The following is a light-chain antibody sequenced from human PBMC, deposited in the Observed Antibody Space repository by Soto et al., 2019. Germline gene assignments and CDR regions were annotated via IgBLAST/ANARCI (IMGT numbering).Light chain of an antibody. CDR1: SSDVGSGNV. Sequence: QSALTQPASVSGSPGQSITISCTGTSSDVGSGNVVSWYQHYPGIAPQLMIYEAFQRPSGVSSRFSGSKSGNTASLTISGLQAEDEADYYCCSHAGSDTYVFGTGTKVTVL. V-gene: IGLV2-23*01. J-gene: IGLJ1*01. CDR3: CSHAGSDTYV. CDR2: EAF.